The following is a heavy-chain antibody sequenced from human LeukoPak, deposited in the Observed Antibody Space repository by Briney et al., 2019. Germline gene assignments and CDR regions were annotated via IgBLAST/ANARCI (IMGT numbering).Heavy chain of an antibody. CDR2: IWYDGSNK. CDR1: GFTFSSYG. Sequence: GGSLRLSCAASGFTFSSYGMHWVRQAPGKGLEWVAVIWYDGSNKYYADSVKGRFTISRDNSKNTLYPQMNSLRAEDTAVYYCARSSIGYSSSWYLDYWGQGTLVTVSS. J-gene: IGHJ4*02. D-gene: IGHD6-13*01. CDR3: ARSSIGYSSSWYLDY. V-gene: IGHV3-33*01.